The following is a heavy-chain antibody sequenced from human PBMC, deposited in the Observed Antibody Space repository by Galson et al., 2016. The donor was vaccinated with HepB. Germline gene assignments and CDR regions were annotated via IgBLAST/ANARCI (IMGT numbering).Heavy chain of an antibody. J-gene: IGHJ6*03. D-gene: IGHD2-21*01. V-gene: IGHV1-2*02. Sequence: SVTVSCKASGYTFTDFYMHWVRQAPGQGLEWMGWINPNSGRTNYAQKFQGRVSMTRDTSISTAYMELSRLTFDDTAVYYCARAIADLKAPYNYYYMYVWGKGTTVAVSS. CDR1: GYTFTDFY. CDR2: INPNSGRT. CDR3: ARAIADLKAPYNYYYMYV.